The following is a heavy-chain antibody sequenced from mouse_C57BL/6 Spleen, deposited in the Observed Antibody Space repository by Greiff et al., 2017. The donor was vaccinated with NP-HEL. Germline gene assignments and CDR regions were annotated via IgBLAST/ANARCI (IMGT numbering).Heavy chain of an antibody. CDR2: IDPSDSYT. D-gene: IGHD3-2*02. J-gene: IGHJ4*01. CDR1: GYTFTSYW. V-gene: IGHV1-59*01. CDR3: ARRWTAQAMDY. Sequence: QVQLQQPGAELVRPGTSVKLSCKASGYTFTSYWMHWVKQRPGQGLEWIGVIDPSDSYTNYNQKFKGKATLTVDTSSSTAYMQLSSLTSEDSAVYYCARRWTAQAMDYWGQGTSVTVSS.